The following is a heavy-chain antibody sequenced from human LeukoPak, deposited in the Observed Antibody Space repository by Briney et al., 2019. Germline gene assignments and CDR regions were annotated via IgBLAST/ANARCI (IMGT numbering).Heavy chain of an antibody. V-gene: IGHV3-7*05. CDR3: VRDDSGYDY. CDR1: AFTFSNYW. Sequence: PGLSLRLSCAASAFTFSNYWMSWVRQAPAKGLEWVANIRQGGSEKYYLNSVKGRFTISRDIAKNSLYLQMNSLRTDDTAIYYCVRDDSGYDYWGQGTLVTV. D-gene: IGHD3-22*01. CDR2: IRQGGSEK. J-gene: IGHJ4*02.